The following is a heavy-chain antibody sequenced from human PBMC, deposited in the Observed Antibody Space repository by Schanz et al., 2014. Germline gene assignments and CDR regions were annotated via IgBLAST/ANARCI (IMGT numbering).Heavy chain of an antibody. D-gene: IGHD1-1*01. Sequence: EVQLVESEGGLVQPGGSLRLSCEGSGFSFSDYWMGWVRQAPGKGLEWVANIKKDGSENHYADSVKGRFIISRDNSKTTLYLQINSLRNEDTAVYYCARDRWDWNNAFDIWGRGTMVTVSS. CDR2: IKKDGSEN. J-gene: IGHJ3*02. V-gene: IGHV3-7*03. CDR1: GFSFSDYW. CDR3: ARDRWDWNNAFDI.